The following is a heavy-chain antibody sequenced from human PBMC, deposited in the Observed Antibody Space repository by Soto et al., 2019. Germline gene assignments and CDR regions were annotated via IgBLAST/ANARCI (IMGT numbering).Heavy chain of an antibody. CDR2: ISVYNGHT. D-gene: IGHD4-17*01. V-gene: IGHV1-18*01. CDR1: GYTFSSYG. Sequence: QVHLMQSGAEVKSPGASVRVSCKASGYTFSSYGVSWVRQAPGQGLEFMGWISVYNGHTNYAQKFQGRVTMTPDTSTSTAYMELRSLRSADTAVYFCARCDFGDYVPPLDPWGQGTLVTVSA. J-gene: IGHJ5*02. CDR3: ARCDFGDYVPPLDP.